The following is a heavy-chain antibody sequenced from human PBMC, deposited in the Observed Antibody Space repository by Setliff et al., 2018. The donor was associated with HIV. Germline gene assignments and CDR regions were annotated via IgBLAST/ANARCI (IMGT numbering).Heavy chain of an antibody. J-gene: IGHJ2*01. CDR3: ARAPQDRTTWYFDL. V-gene: IGHV4-31*03. Sequence: SETLSLTCTVSGGSISSGGYYWSWIRQHPGKGLEWIGYIYHSGTTYYNPSLASRVIISADASRKRFSLQLNSATAADTGVYFCARAPQDRTTWYFDLWGRGTLVTVSS. CDR1: GGSISSGGYY. CDR2: IYHSGTT. D-gene: IGHD4-17*01.